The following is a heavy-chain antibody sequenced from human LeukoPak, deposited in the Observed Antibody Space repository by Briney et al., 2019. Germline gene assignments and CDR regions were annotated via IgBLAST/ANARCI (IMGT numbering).Heavy chain of an antibody. CDR3: ARDVEMATANFDY. J-gene: IGHJ4*02. CDR2: IYHSGST. V-gene: IGHV4-38-2*02. D-gene: IGHD5-24*01. CDR1: GYSISSGYY. Sequence: ASETLSLTCTVSGYSISSGYYWGWIRQPPGKGLEWIGSIYHSGSTYYNPSLKSRVTISVDTSKNQFSLKLSSVTAADTAVYYCARDVEMATANFDYWGQGTLVTVSS.